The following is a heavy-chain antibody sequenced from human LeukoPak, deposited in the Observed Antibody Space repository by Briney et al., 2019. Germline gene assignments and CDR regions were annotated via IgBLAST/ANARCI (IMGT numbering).Heavy chain of an antibody. CDR1: GYTFTSYD. J-gene: IGHJ4*02. D-gene: IGHD1-26*01. CDR2: MNPNSGHT. Sequence: ASVNVSCKASGYTFTSYDIIWVRQASGQGLEWMGWMNPNSGHTGYAQKFQGRVTMTRTTSISTAYMELTSLTSEDSAVYYCARSIVGVRKRNDYWGQGTLVTVPS. CDR3: ARSIVGVRKRNDY. V-gene: IGHV1-8*01.